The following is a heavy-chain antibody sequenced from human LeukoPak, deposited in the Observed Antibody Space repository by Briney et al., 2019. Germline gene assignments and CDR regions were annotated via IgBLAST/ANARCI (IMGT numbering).Heavy chain of an antibody. CDR1: GYTFTSYG. V-gene: IGHV1-18*01. CDR2: ISAYNGNT. D-gene: IGHD3-22*01. CDR3: ARDDLHYDSSGYLRS. Sequence: ASVKVSCKASGYTFTSYGISWVRQAPGQGLEWMGWISAYNGNTNYAQKLQGRVTITADKSTSTAYMELSSLRSEDTAVYYCARDDLHYDSSGYLRSWGQGTLVTVSS. J-gene: IGHJ4*02.